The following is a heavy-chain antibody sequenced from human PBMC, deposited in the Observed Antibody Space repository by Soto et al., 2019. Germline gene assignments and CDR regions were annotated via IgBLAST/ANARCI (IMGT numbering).Heavy chain of an antibody. V-gene: IGHV3-23*01. CDR2: ISGSGGST. J-gene: IGHJ4*02. Sequence: GGSLRLSCAASGFTFSSYAMSWVRQAPGKGLEWVSAISGSGGSTYYADSVKGRFTISRDNSKNTLYLQMNSLRAEDTAVYYCAKDYCSGGSCYYFDYWGQGTLVTVSS. CDR1: GFTFSSYA. D-gene: IGHD2-15*01. CDR3: AKDYCSGGSCYYFDY.